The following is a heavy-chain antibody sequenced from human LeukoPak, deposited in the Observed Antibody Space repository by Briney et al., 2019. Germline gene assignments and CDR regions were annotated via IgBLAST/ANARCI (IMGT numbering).Heavy chain of an antibody. Sequence: GGSLRLSCAASGFSFNSFSMNWVRQAPGRGLEWVSYITSSGTYIYYADSVRGRFTISRDNASNSLYLQMDSLTAEDTAIYYCARVFDVDYFSATGYSDYWGQGVLVTVSS. CDR3: ARVFDVDYFSATGYSDY. V-gene: IGHV3-21*06. CDR2: ITSSGTYI. J-gene: IGHJ4*02. D-gene: IGHD2/OR15-2a*01. CDR1: GFSFNSFS.